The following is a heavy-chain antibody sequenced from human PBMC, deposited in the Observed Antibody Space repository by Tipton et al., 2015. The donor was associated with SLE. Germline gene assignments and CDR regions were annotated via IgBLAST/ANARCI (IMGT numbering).Heavy chain of an antibody. J-gene: IGHJ4*02. CDR3: AKEGLAVAGNFDY. V-gene: IGHV3-7*03. CDR1: GFTFSSYW. Sequence: LRLSCAASGFTFSSYWMSWVRQAPGKGLEWVANIKQDGSEKYYVDSVKGRFTISRDNAKNSLYLQMNSLRAEDTALYYCAKEGLAVAGNFDYWGQGTLVTVSS. CDR2: IKQDGSEK. D-gene: IGHD6-19*01.